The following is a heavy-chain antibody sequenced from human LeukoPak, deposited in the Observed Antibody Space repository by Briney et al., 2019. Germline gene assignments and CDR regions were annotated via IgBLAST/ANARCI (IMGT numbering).Heavy chain of an antibody. Sequence: SETLSLTCTVSGVSISSSNSYWGWIRQPPGKGLEWIGYIYYSGSTYYNPSLKSRVTISVDTSKNQFSLKLSSVTAADTAVYYCARVPTVTFFDYWGQGTLVTVSS. J-gene: IGHJ4*02. V-gene: IGHV4-39*01. D-gene: IGHD4-17*01. CDR1: GVSISSSNSY. CDR2: IYYSGST. CDR3: ARVPTVTFFDY.